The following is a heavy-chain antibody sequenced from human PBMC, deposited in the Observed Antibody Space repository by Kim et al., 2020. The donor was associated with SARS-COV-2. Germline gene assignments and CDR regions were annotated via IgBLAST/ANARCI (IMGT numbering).Heavy chain of an antibody. V-gene: IGHV3-23*01. J-gene: IGHJ4*02. CDR3: AQDGWDWNSPGES. Sequence: SAESEEGRLTISRDNSKNTLYLQMNNLRDEDSAVYFCAQDGWDWNSPGESWGQGTLVTVSS. D-gene: IGHD1-7*01.